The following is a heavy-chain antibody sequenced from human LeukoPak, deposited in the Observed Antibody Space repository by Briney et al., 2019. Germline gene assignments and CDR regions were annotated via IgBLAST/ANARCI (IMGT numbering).Heavy chain of an antibody. CDR3: ARGGNYYDSRFYSFDN. J-gene: IGHJ4*02. D-gene: IGHD3-22*01. Sequence: SQTLSLTCTASGGSVSSGGYYWNWIRQHPGKGLEWIGYISYSGSTYYNPSLKSRATISVDTSKNQFSLKLNSVTAADTAVYYCARGGNYYDSRFYSFDNWGQGTLVTVSS. CDR2: ISYSGST. V-gene: IGHV4-31*03. CDR1: GGSVSSGGYY.